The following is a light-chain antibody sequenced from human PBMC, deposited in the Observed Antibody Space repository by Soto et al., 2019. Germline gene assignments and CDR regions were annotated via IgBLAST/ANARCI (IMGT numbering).Light chain of an antibody. CDR1: SSDVGSYNL. CDR2: EGS. V-gene: IGLV2-23*01. Sequence: QSVLTQPASVSGSPGQSITISCTGTSSDVGSYNLVSWYQQHPGKAPKLMIYEGSKRPSGVSNRFSGSKSGNKASLTISGLQAEDEADYYCCSYAGSYVFGTGTKLTVL. J-gene: IGLJ1*01. CDR3: CSYAGSYV.